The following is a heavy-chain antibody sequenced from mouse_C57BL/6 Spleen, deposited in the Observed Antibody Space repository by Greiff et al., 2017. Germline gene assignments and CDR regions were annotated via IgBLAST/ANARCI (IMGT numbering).Heavy chain of an antibody. CDR3: ARSGELGRFDY. CDR1: GYTFTSYW. V-gene: IGHV1-61*01. J-gene: IGHJ2*01. Sequence: QVQLQQPGAELVRPGSSVKLSCKASGYTFTSYWMDWVKQRPGQGLEWIGNIYPSDSETHYNQKFKDKATLTVDKSSSTAYMQLSSLTSEDSAVYYCARSGELGRFDYWGQGTTLTDSS. D-gene: IGHD4-1*01. CDR2: IYPSDSET.